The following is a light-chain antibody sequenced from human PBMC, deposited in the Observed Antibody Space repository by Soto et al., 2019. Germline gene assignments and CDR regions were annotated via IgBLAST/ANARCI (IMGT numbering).Light chain of an antibody. CDR2: LNS. J-gene: IGKJ4*01. V-gene: IGKV2-28*01. CDR1: QSLLHTNGYSS. Sequence: DIVMPQSPLSLSVTPGEAASISCRSNQSLLHTNGYSSLDWYLQKPGQSPQLLIYLNSNRASGVPDRFRGGGSGTDFALEISRVEAEDVGVYYGMQLREILLTFGGGTKVEI. CDR3: MQLREILLT.